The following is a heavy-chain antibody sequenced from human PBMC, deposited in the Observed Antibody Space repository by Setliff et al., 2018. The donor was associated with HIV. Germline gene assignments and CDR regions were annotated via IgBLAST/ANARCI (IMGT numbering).Heavy chain of an antibody. Sequence: PWGSLRLSCAASGFTFSNYWMHWVRQAPGKGLVWVSRIYSDGNTTNYADSVKGRFTISRDNAKNTLYLQMNSLGAEDTAVYYCATSGSYHGPLIWGQGALVTVSS. CDR1: GFTFSNYW. CDR3: ATSGSYHGPLI. CDR2: IYSDGNTT. D-gene: IGHD1-26*01. J-gene: IGHJ4*02. V-gene: IGHV3-74*01.